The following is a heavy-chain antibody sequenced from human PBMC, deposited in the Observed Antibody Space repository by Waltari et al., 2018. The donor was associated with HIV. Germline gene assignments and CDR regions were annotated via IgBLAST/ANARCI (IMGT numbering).Heavy chain of an antibody. CDR2: ISWNSGSI. J-gene: IGHJ2*01. CDR1: GFTLSAYA. CDR3: AKGQTLYWYFDL. Sequence: EVQLVEAGGGWVQPGRSLRLSCAAYGFTLSAYAMHWVRQDPGKGREWVSGISWNSGSIGYADSVKGRFTISRDNAKNSLYLQMNSLRAEDTALYYCAKGQTLYWYFDLWGRGTLVTVSS. V-gene: IGHV3-9*01.